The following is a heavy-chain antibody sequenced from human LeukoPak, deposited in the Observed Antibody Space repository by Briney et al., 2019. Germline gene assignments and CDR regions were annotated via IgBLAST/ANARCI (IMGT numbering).Heavy chain of an antibody. J-gene: IGHJ6*03. CDR3: AREKYYDFWSGYPKPPLGYMDV. D-gene: IGHD3-3*01. Sequence: GASVKVSCKASGYTFTSYGISWVRQAPGQGLEWMGWISAYNGNTNYAQKLQGRVTMTTDTSTSTAYMELRSLRSDDTAVYYCAREKYYDFWSGYPKPPLGYMDVWGKGTTGTVSS. CDR2: ISAYNGNT. CDR1: GYTFTSYG. V-gene: IGHV1-18*01.